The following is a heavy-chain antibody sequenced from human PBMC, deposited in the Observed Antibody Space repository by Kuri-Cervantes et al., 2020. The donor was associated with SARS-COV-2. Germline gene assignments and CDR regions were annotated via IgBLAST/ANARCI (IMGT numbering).Heavy chain of an antibody. Sequence: ASVKVSCKASGYIFTSYGISWVRQAPGQGLEWMGWISAYNLKTIYAQKVQDRVTMTVDTSTDTAFMEVRSLRSDDTAVYYCARDHLGSSDYSRHDAFDIWGQGTMVTVSS. V-gene: IGHV1-18*04. CDR2: ISAYNLKT. CDR3: ARDHLGSSDYSRHDAFDI. CDR1: GYIFTSYG. J-gene: IGHJ3*02. D-gene: IGHD2-15*01.